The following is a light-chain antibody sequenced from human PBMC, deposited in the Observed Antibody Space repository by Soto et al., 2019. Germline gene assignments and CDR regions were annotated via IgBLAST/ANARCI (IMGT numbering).Light chain of an antibody. CDR1: QTISNW. Sequence: IQMTQSPSTLSASVGDRVTITCRASQTISNWLAWYQQKPGKAPKLLIYKASTLESGVTSRFSGSGSGTEFTLTIISLQPEDFETYYCQQYNSYSQTFGQGTKVEIK. CDR3: QQYNSYSQT. V-gene: IGKV1-5*03. CDR2: KAS. J-gene: IGKJ1*01.